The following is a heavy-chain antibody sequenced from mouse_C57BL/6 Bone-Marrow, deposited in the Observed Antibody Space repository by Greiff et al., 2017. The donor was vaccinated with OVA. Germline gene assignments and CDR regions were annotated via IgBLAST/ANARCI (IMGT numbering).Heavy chain of an antibody. D-gene: IGHD2-3*01. Sequence: EVQGVESGGDLVKPGGSLKLSCAASGFTFSSYGMSWVRQTPDKRLEWVATISSGGSYTYYPDSVKGRFTISRDNAKNTLYLQLSSLKSEDTAMDYWARRGLLRSAMDYWGQGTSVTVSS. CDR3: ARRGLLRSAMDY. CDR1: GFTFSSYG. V-gene: IGHV5-6*01. CDR2: ISSGGSYT. J-gene: IGHJ4*01.